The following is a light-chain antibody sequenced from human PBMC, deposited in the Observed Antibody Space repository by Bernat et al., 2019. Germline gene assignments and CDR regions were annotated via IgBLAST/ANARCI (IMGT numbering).Light chain of an antibody. V-gene: IGKV1-39*01. Sequence: DIQMTQSPSSLSASVGDRVTITCRASQSISIYLNWYQQKPGKAPKVLIYAASSLQSGVPSRFSGSGSGTDFTLTISSLQPEDFATYYCQQRYSIPVTFGQGTRLEIK. CDR1: QSISIY. J-gene: IGKJ5*01. CDR2: AAS. CDR3: QQRYSIPVT.